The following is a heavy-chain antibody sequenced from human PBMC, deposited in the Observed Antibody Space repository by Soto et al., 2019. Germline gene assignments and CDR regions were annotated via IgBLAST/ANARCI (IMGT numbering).Heavy chain of an antibody. CDR1: GGSISSYY. Sequence: SETLSLTCTVSGGSISSYYWSWIRQPPGKGLEWIGYIYYSGSTNYNPSLKSRVTISVDTSKNQVSLRLTSVTAADTAVYYCAREGGGYRFDRWGQGTLVTVSS. CDR3: AREGGGYRFDR. V-gene: IGHV4-59*01. CDR2: IYYSGST. D-gene: IGHD3-16*02. J-gene: IGHJ4*02.